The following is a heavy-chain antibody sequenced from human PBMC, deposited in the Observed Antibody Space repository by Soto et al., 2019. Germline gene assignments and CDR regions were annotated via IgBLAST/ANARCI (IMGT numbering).Heavy chain of an antibody. CDR3: ARNPALGYCSGGSCYDGPS. CDR2: IIPIFGTA. J-gene: IGHJ4*02. V-gene: IGHV1-69*13. Sequence: SVKVSCKASGGTFSSYAISWVRQAPGQGLEWMGGIIPIFGTANYAQKFQGRVTITADESTSTAYMELSSLRSEDTAVYHCARNPALGYCSGGSCYDGPSWGQGTLVTVSS. CDR1: GGTFSSYA. D-gene: IGHD2-15*01.